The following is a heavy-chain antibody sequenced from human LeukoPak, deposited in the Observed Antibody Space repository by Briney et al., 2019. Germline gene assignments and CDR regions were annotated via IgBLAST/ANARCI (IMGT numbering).Heavy chain of an antibody. CDR2: IYYSGST. V-gene: IGHV4-59*01. J-gene: IGHJ4*02. CDR3: ASTRYGTDDFDY. CDR1: GGSISSYY. Sequence: SETLSLTCTVSGGSISSYYWSWIRQPPGKGLEWIGYIYYSGSTNYNPSLKSRVTISVDTSKNQFSLKLSSVIAADTAVYYCASTRYGTDDFDYWGQGTLVTVSS. D-gene: IGHD3-9*01.